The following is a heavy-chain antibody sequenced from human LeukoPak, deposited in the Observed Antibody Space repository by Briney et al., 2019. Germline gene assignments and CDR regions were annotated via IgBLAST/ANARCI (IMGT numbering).Heavy chain of an antibody. Sequence: GGSLTLSCAASGFTFSSYAMTWVRQAPGTGLEWVSAISGSGGSTYYADSVKGRFTISRDNSKNTLYLQMNSLRAEDTAVYYCAKYSGSYYSGFDYWGQGTLVTVSS. CDR2: ISGSGGST. V-gene: IGHV3-23*01. D-gene: IGHD1-26*01. CDR1: GFTFSSYA. CDR3: AKYSGSYYSGFDY. J-gene: IGHJ4*02.